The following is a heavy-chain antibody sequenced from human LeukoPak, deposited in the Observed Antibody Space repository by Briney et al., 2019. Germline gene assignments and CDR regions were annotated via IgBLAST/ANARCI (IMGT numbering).Heavy chain of an antibody. V-gene: IGHV3-33*01. CDR3: ARTYYYDSSGYYPFDY. J-gene: IGHJ4*02. Sequence: GGSLSLSCAASGFTFSSYGMHWVRQAPGKGLEWVAVIWYDGSNKYYADSVKGRFTISRDNSKNTLYLQMNSLRAEDTAVYYCARTYYYDSSGYYPFDYWGQGTLVTVSS. CDR2: IWYDGSNK. CDR1: GFTFSSYG. D-gene: IGHD3-22*01.